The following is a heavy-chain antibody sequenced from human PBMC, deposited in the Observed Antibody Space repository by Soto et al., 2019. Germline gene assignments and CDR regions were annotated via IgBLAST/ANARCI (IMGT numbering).Heavy chain of an antibody. J-gene: IGHJ6*02. CDR3: EKERGGLVDAGTQDV. V-gene: IGHV3-23*01. D-gene: IGHD5-18*01. CDR1: GFISSNYA. CDR2: IGGSEPNT. Sequence: EVQLLESGGGWVQPGGSLRLSCVASGFISSNYAMSWVRQVPGEGLELVSGIGGSEPNTHYADSVKGRFTISRHNSKNTLLLQMNSLRAEDTAEYYCEKERGGLVDAGTQDVLRPGTTVTASS.